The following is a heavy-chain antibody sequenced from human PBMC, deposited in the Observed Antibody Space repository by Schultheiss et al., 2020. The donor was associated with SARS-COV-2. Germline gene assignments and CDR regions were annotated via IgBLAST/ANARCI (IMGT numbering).Heavy chain of an antibody. J-gene: IGHJ4*02. CDR1: GYSISSGYY. CDR3: ARKTMVRGVIPAIYFDY. CDR2: IYYSGST. D-gene: IGHD3-10*01. V-gene: IGHV4-38-2*01. Sequence: SETLSLTCAVSGYSISSGYYWGWIRQPPGKGLEWIGSIYYSGSTYYNPSLKSRVTISVDTSKNQFSLKLSSVTAADTAVYYCARKTMVRGVIPAIYFDYWGQGTLVTVSS.